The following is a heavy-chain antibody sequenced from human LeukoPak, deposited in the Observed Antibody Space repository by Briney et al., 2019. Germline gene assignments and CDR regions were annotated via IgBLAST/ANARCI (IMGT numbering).Heavy chain of an antibody. Sequence: PSETLSLTCTVSGYSISSGYYWGWIRQPPGKGLEWIGSIYHSGSTYYNPSLKSRVTISVDTSKNQFSLKLSSVTAADTTVYYCARMRICSGGSCYLDYWGQGTLVTVSS. D-gene: IGHD2-15*01. CDR3: ARMRICSGGSCYLDY. CDR1: GYSISSGYY. CDR2: IYHSGST. V-gene: IGHV4-38-2*02. J-gene: IGHJ4*02.